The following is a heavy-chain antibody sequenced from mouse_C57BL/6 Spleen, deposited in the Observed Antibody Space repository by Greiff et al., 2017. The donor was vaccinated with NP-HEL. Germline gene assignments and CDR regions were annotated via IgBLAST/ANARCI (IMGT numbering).Heavy chain of an antibody. V-gene: IGHV1-64*01. D-gene: IGHD2-4*01. CDR3: ARPYYDYGGYAMDY. J-gene: IGHJ4*01. CDR2: IHPNSGST. CDR1: GYTFTSYW. Sequence: QVQLQQPGAELVKPGASVKLSCTASGYTFTSYWMHWVKQRPGQGLEWIGMIHPNSGSTNYNEKFKSKATLTVDKSTSTAYMQLSSLTSEDYAVYYCARPYYDYGGYAMDYWGQGTSVTVSS.